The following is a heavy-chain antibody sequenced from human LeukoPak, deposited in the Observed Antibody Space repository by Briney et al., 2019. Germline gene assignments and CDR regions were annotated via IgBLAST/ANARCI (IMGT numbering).Heavy chain of an antibody. Sequence: GESLRLSCAASGFTFSSYVMHWVRQAPGKGLEWVAVISYDGSNKYYADSVKGRFTISRDNSKNTLYLQMNSLRAEDTAVYYCANSYYDSSGLGFDYWGQGTLVTVSS. CDR1: GFTFSSYV. CDR3: ANSYYDSSGLGFDY. CDR2: ISYDGSNK. J-gene: IGHJ4*02. V-gene: IGHV3-30*18. D-gene: IGHD3-22*01.